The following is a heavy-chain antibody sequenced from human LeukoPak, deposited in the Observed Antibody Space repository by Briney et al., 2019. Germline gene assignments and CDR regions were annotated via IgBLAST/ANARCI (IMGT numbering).Heavy chain of an antibody. CDR3: AKVGAGPGSYTHFDY. CDR1: QSTFNSYV. D-gene: IGHD3-10*01. CDR2: ISGSGGST. Sequence: GGSLRLSCAASQSTFNSYVMTWVRQAPGKGLEWVSGISGSGGSTYYADSVKGRFTISRDNSKNTVYLQVNSLRAEDTAVYYCAKVGAGPGSYTHFDYWGQGTLVTVSS. J-gene: IGHJ4*02. V-gene: IGHV3-23*01.